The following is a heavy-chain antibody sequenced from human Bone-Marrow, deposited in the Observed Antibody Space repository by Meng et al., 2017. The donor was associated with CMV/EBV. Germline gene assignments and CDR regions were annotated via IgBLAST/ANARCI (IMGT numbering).Heavy chain of an antibody. V-gene: IGHV1-2*02. CDR3: ATDKQQLAYFFDY. Sequence: ASVKVSCKASGYTFTGYYMHWVRQAPGQGLEWMGWINPNSGGTNYAQKFQGRVTMTRDTSISTAYMELSGLTSEDTAVYYCATDKQQLAYFFDYWGQGTLVTVSS. D-gene: IGHD5-12*01. J-gene: IGHJ4*02. CDR1: GYTFTGYY. CDR2: INPNSGGT.